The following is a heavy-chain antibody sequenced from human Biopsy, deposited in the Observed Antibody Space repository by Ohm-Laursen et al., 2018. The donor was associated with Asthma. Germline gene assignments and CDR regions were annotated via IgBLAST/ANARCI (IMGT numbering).Heavy chain of an antibody. J-gene: IGHJ3*02. V-gene: IGHV3-30*18. CDR1: GYSFNSYG. D-gene: IGHD3-3*01. Sequence: SLRLSCAASGYSFNSYGMHWVRQAPGKGLEWVAVMSFDGRQTYYADSVKGRFTISRDNSKNTLYLQMNSLRAEDTAVYYCAKERYYDFWSGYPIWGQGTMVTVSS. CDR2: MSFDGRQT. CDR3: AKERYYDFWSGYPI.